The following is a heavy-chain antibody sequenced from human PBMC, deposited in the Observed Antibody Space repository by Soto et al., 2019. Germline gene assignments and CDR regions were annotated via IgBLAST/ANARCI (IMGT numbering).Heavy chain of an antibody. J-gene: IGHJ6*02. CDR1: GGSITSGNDY. V-gene: IGHV4-31*03. D-gene: IGHD2-15*01. CDR2: TSNIGST. Sequence: SETLSLTCSVSGGSITSGNDYWNWIRQHPGKGLEWIGYTSNIGSTSYNPSLKSRVTISVDTSNNQFSLKLSSVTAADTAVYYCARARLLHVSYYYYGMGVWGQGTTVTVSS. CDR3: ARARLLHVSYYYYGMGV.